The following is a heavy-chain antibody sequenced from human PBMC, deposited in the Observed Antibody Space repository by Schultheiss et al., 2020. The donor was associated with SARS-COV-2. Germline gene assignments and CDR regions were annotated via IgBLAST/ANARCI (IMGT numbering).Heavy chain of an antibody. J-gene: IGHJ3*02. V-gene: IGHV2-5*01. CDR3: ARTARTGYAFDI. Sequence: SGPTLVKPTQTLTLTCTFSGFSLSTSGVGVGWIRQPPGKALEWLALIYWNDDKRYSPSLKSRLTITKDTSKNQVVLTMTNMDPVDTATYYCARTARTGYAFDIWGQGTMVTVSS. CDR1: GFSLSTSGVG. CDR2: IYWNDDK. D-gene: IGHD7-27*01.